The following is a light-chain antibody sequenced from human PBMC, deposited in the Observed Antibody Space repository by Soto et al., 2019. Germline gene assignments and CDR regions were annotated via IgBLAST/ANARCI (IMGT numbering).Light chain of an antibody. CDR3: QQYNYYWT. Sequence: DIQMTQSPSTLSASVGDRVTITCRASQSIGYWLAWYQQKPGKAPNLLIYKASSLDSGDPSRFSGSGSGTEFPLTISRLQPDDFATYYCQQYNYYWTFGQGTKVEIK. V-gene: IGKV1-5*03. CDR2: KAS. CDR1: QSIGYW. J-gene: IGKJ1*01.